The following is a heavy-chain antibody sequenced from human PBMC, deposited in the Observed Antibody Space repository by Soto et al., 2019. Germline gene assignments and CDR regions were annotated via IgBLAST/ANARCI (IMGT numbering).Heavy chain of an antibody. CDR2: IRQDGTEK. V-gene: IGHV3-7*01. Sequence: HPGGSLRLSCAASGFTLSTYWMNWVRQAPGKGLEWVANIRQDGTEKYYVDSVKGRFTISRDNAKNSLYLQMDSLRVEDTALYYCARGAIAAAGIHDYWGQGALVTVSS. D-gene: IGHD6-13*01. CDR1: GFTLSTYW. CDR3: ARGAIAAAGIHDY. J-gene: IGHJ4*02.